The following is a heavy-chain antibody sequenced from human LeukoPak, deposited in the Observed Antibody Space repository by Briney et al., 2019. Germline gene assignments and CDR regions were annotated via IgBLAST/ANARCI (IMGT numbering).Heavy chain of an antibody. D-gene: IGHD3-10*01. Sequence: PGGSLRLSCVATGFTFSTYAMSWVRQAPGKGLEWVSGINWSGGSTGYADSVKGRFTISRDNAKNSLYLQMNSLRAEDTALYYCAGERGVRGENYFDYWGQGTLVTVSS. CDR2: INWSGGST. CDR1: GFTFSTYA. CDR3: AGERGVRGENYFDY. V-gene: IGHV3-20*04. J-gene: IGHJ4*02.